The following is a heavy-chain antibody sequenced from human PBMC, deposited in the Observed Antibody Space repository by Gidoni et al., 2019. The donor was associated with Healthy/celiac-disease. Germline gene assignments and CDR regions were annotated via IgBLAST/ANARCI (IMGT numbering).Heavy chain of an antibody. J-gene: IGHJ3*02. CDR2: RKQDGSEK. V-gene: IGHV3-7*03. CDR3: ARGIGFDAFDI. Sequence: EMQLVESGGGLVQPGGSQRLSCAASGFTFSSYWMSWVRQAPGKGLEWVANRKQDGSEKYYVDSVKGRFTISRDNAKNSLYLQMNSLRAEDTAVYYCARGIGFDAFDIWGQGTMVTVSS. D-gene: IGHD3-16*01. CDR1: GFTFSSYW.